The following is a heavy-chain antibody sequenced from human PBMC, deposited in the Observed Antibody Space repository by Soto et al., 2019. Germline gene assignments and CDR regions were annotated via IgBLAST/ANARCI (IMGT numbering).Heavy chain of an antibody. V-gene: IGHV3-23*01. D-gene: IGHD1-26*01. Sequence: VGSLRLSCAASGFIVEKFGMSWVRQAPGKGLEWISSISGSGFKKYYADSVKGRFTISRDNCKSTVYLELNNLSAEDTAVYHCAKNQGVELVPLATVDWFDPWGQGSVVTVSS. CDR1: GFIVEKFG. CDR2: ISGSGFKK. J-gene: IGHJ5*02. CDR3: AKNQGVELVPLATVDWFDP.